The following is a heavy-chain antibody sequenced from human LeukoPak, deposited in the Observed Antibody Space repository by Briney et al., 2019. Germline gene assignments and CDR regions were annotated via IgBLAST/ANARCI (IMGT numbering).Heavy chain of an antibody. CDR1: GFTFGSYE. CDR2: IGGNGGST. CDR3: ARVAYSSTWYIDY. D-gene: IGHD6-13*01. J-gene: IGHJ4*02. Sequence: GGSLRLSCTPSGFTFGSYEMHWVRQAPGKGLEWVSTIGGNGGSTYYADSVKGRFTISRDNAKNTLYLQMNSLRGEDTAVYYCARVAYSSTWYIDYWGQGTLVTVSS. V-gene: IGHV3-48*03.